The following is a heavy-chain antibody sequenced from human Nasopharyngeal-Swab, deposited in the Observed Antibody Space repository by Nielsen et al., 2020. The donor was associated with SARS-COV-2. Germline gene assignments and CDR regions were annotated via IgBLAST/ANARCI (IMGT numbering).Heavy chain of an antibody. J-gene: IGHJ6*03. CDR3: ARGGYCSSTSCASYYYYMDV. D-gene: IGHD2-2*01. CDR2: INAGNGNT. Sequence: ASVKVSCKASGYTFTSYAMHWVRQAPGQRLEWMGWINAGNGNTKYSQKFQGRVPITRDTSASTAYMELSSLRSEDTAVYYCARGGYCSSTSCASYYYYMDVWGKGTTVTVSS. V-gene: IGHV1-3*01. CDR1: GYTFTSYA.